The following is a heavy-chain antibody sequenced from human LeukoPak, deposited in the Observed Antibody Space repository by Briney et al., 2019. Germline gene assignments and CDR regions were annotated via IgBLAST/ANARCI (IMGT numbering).Heavy chain of an antibody. D-gene: IGHD2-15*01. Sequence: SVKVSCKASGGTFSSYAISWVRQAPGQGLEWMGKIIPIIGIANYAQKLQGRVTITADKSTSTAYMELSSLRSEDTAVYYCARVQDIVGDWYYYYGMDVWGQGTTVTVSS. CDR3: ARVQDIVGDWYYYYGMDV. V-gene: IGHV1-69*04. CDR1: GGTFSSYA. J-gene: IGHJ6*02. CDR2: IIPIIGIA.